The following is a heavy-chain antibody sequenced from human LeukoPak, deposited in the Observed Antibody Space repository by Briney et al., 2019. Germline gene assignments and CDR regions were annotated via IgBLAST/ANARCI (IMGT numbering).Heavy chain of an antibody. CDR3: ARGGGIVVVPAAMPFAS. CDR1: GFTFSSYS. V-gene: IGHV3-21*01. Sequence: GGSLRLSCAASGFTFSSYSMNWVRQAPGKGLEWVSSISSSSSYIYYADSVKGRFTISRDNAKNSLYLQMNSLRAEDTAVYYCARGGGIVVVPAAMPFASWGQGTLVTVSS. D-gene: IGHD2-2*01. CDR2: ISSSSSYI. J-gene: IGHJ4*02.